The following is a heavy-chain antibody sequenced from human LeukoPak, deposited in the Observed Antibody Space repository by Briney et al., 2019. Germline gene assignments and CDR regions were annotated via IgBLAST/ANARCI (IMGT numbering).Heavy chain of an antibody. D-gene: IGHD5/OR15-5a*01. J-gene: IGHJ4*02. CDR2: ISSSTTYI. Sequence: GGSLRLSCAASGFTFSSYSMNWVRQAPGKGLEWVSSISSSTTYIYYADSVKGRFTISRDNAKNTLYLQMNSLRAEDTAVYYCAKGGLSDWGQGTLVTVSS. CDR3: AKGGLSD. CDR1: GFTFSSYS. V-gene: IGHV3-21*01.